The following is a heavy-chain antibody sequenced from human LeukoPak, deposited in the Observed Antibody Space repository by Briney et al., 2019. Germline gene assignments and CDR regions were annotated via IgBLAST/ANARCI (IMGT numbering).Heavy chain of an antibody. CDR3: ARSVQLVRIVDY. D-gene: IGHD6-6*01. Sequence: ASVKVSCKASGYTFTGYYMHWVRQAPGQGLEWMGWINPNSGGTNYAQKFQGRVTMTRDASISTAYMELSRLRSDDTAVYYCARSVQLVRIVDYWGQGTLVTVSS. V-gene: IGHV1-2*02. J-gene: IGHJ4*02. CDR2: INPNSGGT. CDR1: GYTFTGYY.